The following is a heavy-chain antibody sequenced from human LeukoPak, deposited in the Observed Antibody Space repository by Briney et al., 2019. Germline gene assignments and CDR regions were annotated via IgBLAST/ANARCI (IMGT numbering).Heavy chain of an antibody. CDR3: ASRAMVRGVIP. CDR1: GGSFSGYY. D-gene: IGHD3-10*01. Sequence: SETLSLTCAVYGGSFSGYYWSWIRQPPGKGLEWIGEINHSGSTNYNPSLKSRVTISVDTSKNQLSLKLSSVTAADTAVYYCASRAMVRGVIPWGQGTLVTVSS. J-gene: IGHJ5*02. CDR2: INHSGST. V-gene: IGHV4-34*01.